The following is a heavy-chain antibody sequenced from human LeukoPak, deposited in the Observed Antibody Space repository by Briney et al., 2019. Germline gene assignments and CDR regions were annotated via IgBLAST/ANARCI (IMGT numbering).Heavy chain of an antibody. Sequence: SQTLSLTCAISWDSVSSNSVTWNWIRQSPSRGLEWLGRTYYRSKWYNDYAVFVKSRITINPDTSTNQFSLQLNSVTPEDTAVYYCARQNGWFDPWGQGTLVTVSS. J-gene: IGHJ5*02. CDR2: TYYRSKWYN. CDR1: WDSVSSNSVT. CDR3: ARQNGWFDP. V-gene: IGHV6-1*01. D-gene: IGHD2-8*01.